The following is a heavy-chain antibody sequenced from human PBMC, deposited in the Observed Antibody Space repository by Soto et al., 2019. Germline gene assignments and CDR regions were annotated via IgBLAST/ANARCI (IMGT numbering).Heavy chain of an antibody. CDR3: ARDKGDCSGGSCYAGWCDP. CDR1: GGSISSYY. Sequence: QVQLQESGPGLVKPSETLSLTCTVSGGSISSYYWSWIRQPPGKGLECIGYIYYSGSTNYNPSLKSRVTISVDTSKNNFSMNLSSVSAAYTAVYFCARDKGDCSGGSCYAGWCDPWGQGTLATVSS. J-gene: IGHJ5*02. CDR2: IYYSGST. V-gene: IGHV4-59*01. D-gene: IGHD2-15*01.